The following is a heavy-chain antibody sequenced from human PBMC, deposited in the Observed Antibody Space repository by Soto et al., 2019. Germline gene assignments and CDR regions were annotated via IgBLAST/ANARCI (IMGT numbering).Heavy chain of an antibody. CDR1: GFSLSTSGVG. CDR2: IFWDDDK. V-gene: IGHV2-5*05. Sequence: QITLKESGPTLVKPTQTLTLTCTFSGFSLSTSGVGVGWIRQPPGKALEWLALIFWDDDKRYGPSLKSRLTITKDTSKNQVVLTMTNMDPVDTATYYCAHRGTYFYGSGTYYNFLDYWGQGTLVTVSS. CDR3: AHRGTYFYGSGTYYNFLDY. D-gene: IGHD3-10*01. J-gene: IGHJ4*02.